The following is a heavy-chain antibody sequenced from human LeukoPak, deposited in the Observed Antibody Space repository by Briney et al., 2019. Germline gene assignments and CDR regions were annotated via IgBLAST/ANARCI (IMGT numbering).Heavy chain of an antibody. CDR3: AKDSSGYYYDSSGYYYDY. CDR1: GFTFSGYW. Sequence: GGSLRLSCEASGFTFSGYWMTWVRQAPGKGLEWVANIKRDESDKHYVGSVKGRVTISRDNSKNTLYLQMNSLRAEDTAVYYCAKDSSGYYYDSSGYYYDYWGQGTLVTVSS. V-gene: IGHV3-7*03. J-gene: IGHJ4*02. D-gene: IGHD3-22*01. CDR2: IKRDESDK.